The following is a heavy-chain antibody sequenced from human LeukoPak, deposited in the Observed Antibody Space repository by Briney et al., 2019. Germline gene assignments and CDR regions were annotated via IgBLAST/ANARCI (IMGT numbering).Heavy chain of an antibody. D-gene: IGHD6-19*01. V-gene: IGHV3-30*02. CDR2: IRYDGSNI. Sequence: GGSLRLSCAASGFTFSSYGMHWVRQAPGKGLEWVAFIRYDGSNIYYADSVKGRFTISRDNSKNTLYLQMNSLRAEDTAVYYCAKDRYSSGWLGYFDYWGQGTLVTVSS. CDR1: GFTFSSYG. CDR3: AKDRYSSGWLGYFDY. J-gene: IGHJ4*02.